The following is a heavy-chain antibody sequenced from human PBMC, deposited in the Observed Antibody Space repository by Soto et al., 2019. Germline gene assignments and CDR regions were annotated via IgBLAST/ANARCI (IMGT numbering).Heavy chain of an antibody. CDR3: AHSRYCSGGSCYSDLLVKNDAFDI. D-gene: IGHD2-15*01. Sequence: QITLKESGPTLVKPTQTLTLTCTFSGFSLSTSGVGVGWIRQPPGKALEWLALIYWDDDKRYSPSLKSRLTXTKDTSTPPVXXTXTXXNPVDTATYYCAHSRYCSGGSCYSDLLVKNDAFDIWGQGTMVTVSS. V-gene: IGHV2-5*02. CDR1: GFSLSTSGVG. CDR2: IYWDDDK. J-gene: IGHJ3*02.